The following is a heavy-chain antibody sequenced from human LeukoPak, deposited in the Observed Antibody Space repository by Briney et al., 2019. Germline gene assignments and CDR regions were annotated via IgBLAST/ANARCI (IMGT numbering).Heavy chain of an antibody. CDR2: ISGSGGST. J-gene: IGHJ4*02. CDR3: AKDGITIFGVGIGFDY. Sequence: GGSLRLSCAASGFTFSSYGMTWVRQAPGKGLEWVSAISGSGGSTYYADSVKGRSTISRDNSKKALYLQMNSLRAEDTAVYYCAKDGITIFGVGIGFDYWGQGTLVTVSS. D-gene: IGHD3-3*01. V-gene: IGHV3-23*01. CDR1: GFTFSSYG.